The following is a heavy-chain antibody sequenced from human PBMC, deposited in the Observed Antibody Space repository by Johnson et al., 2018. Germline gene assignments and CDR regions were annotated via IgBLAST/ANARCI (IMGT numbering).Heavy chain of an antibody. D-gene: IGHD3-10*01. J-gene: IGHJ6*02. V-gene: IGHV3-23*04. CDR1: GFPFNSYV. Sequence: VQLVQSGGGSVPPGGSLRLSCTASGFPFNSYVMSWVRQAPGKGLAWVASITGSGAKTYYADSVKGRFTISRDNSQNTLFLQMTSLRNEDTAVYYGATCGSPFSGSYLATSFSYALDVWGQGTTVTVSS. CDR3: ATCGSPFSGSYLATSFSYALDV. CDR2: ITGSGAKT.